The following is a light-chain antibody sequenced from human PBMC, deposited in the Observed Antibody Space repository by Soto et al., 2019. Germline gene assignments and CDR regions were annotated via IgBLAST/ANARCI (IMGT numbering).Light chain of an antibody. CDR3: QQYNNWPLYT. Sequence: EIVMTQSPATLSVSPGERATLSCRASQSVSSNLAWYQQKPGQAPRLLIYGASTMATGIPARFSGSGSGTEFSLTISSLQSEYFVVYYCQQYNNWPLYTFGQGTKLEIK. CDR1: QSVSSN. V-gene: IGKV3-15*01. J-gene: IGKJ2*01. CDR2: GAS.